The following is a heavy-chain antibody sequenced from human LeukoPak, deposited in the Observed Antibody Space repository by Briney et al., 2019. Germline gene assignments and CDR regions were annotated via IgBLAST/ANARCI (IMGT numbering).Heavy chain of an antibody. Sequence: GGSLRLSCAASGFTFSSYGMHWVRQAPGKGLEWVAVIWYDGSNKYYADSVKGRFTISRDNSKNTLYLQMNSLRAEDTAVYYCARVGMITFGGVIADFDYWGQGTLVTVSS. D-gene: IGHD3-16*02. J-gene: IGHJ4*02. CDR1: GFTFSSYG. CDR3: ARVGMITFGGVIADFDY. V-gene: IGHV3-33*01. CDR2: IWYDGSNK.